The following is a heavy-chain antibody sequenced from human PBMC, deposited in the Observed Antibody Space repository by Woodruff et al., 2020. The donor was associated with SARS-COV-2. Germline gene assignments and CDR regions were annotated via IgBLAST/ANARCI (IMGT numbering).Heavy chain of an antibody. CDR3: ARGTSGSPDF. V-gene: IGHV1-8*01. CDR2: MNTKKGDT. Sequence: DFIWVRQAPGQGLEWMGWMNTKKGDTGYAQVFQGRVSMTRNFFRNTAYMELSSLTFEDTAVYYCARGTSGSPDFWGQGT. D-gene: IGHD3-10*01. J-gene: IGHJ4*02. CDR1: D.